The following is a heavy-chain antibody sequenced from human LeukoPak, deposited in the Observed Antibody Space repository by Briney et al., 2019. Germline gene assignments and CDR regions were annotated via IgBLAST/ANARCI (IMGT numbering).Heavy chain of an antibody. V-gene: IGHV4-39*01. CDR3: AKGSGSYYRNDY. CDR1: GGSISSSSYY. J-gene: IGHJ4*02. CDR2: IYYSGST. D-gene: IGHD1-26*01. Sequence: SETLSLTCTVSGGSISSSSYYWGWIRQPPGKGLEWIGSIYYSGSTYYNPSLKSRVTISVDTSKNQFSLKLSSVTAADTAVYYCAKGSGSYYRNDYWGQGTLVTVSS.